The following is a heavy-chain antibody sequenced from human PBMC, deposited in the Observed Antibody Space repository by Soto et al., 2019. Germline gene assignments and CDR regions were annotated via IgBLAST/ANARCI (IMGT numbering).Heavy chain of an antibody. Sequence: EVQLLESGGDLVQPGGSLRLSCAASGFTFGSYAMSWVRQAPGKGLEWVSTISFSGSSTYYADSVKGRFTISRDNSKNTLYLQLSSMRADDTALYYCAKKGASLIYYYYIYLWGKGTTVTVSS. CDR2: ISFSGSST. CDR1: GFTFGSYA. CDR3: AKKGASLIYYYYIYL. V-gene: IGHV3-23*01. J-gene: IGHJ6*03.